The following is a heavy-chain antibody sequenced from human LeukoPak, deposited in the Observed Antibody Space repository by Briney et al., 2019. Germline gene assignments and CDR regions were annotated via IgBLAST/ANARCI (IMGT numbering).Heavy chain of an antibody. CDR2: IIPIFGTA. CDR3: ARDETYDYVWGSYRCSAFDI. J-gene: IGHJ3*02. V-gene: IGHV1-69*13. CDR1: GGTFSSYT. D-gene: IGHD3-16*02. Sequence: SVKVSCKASGGTFSSYTISWVRQAPGQGLEWMGGIIPIFGTANYAQKCQGRVTITADESTSTAYIELSSLRSEDTAVYYCARDETYDYVWGSYRCSAFDIWGQGTMVTVSS.